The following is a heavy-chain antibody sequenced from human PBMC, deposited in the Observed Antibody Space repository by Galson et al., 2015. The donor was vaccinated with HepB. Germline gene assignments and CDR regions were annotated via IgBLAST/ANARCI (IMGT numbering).Heavy chain of an antibody. Sequence: SGAEVKKPGESLKTSCKGSGYSFTTYWIGWIRQPAGKGLEWIGRIYTSGSTNYNPSLKSRVTMSVDTSKNQFSLKLSSVTAADTAVYYCARDYGYSGYENIYYYYGMDVWGQGTTVTVSS. D-gene: IGHD5-12*01. CDR2: IYTSGST. CDR1: GYSFTTYW. CDR3: ARDYGYSGYENIYYYYGMDV. J-gene: IGHJ6*02. V-gene: IGHV4-4*07.